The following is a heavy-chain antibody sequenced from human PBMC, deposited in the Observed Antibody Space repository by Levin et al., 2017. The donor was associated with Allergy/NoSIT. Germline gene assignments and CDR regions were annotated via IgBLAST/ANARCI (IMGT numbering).Heavy chain of an antibody. CDR2: IFYSGST. CDR3: ARLMVRGVIITYWFDP. J-gene: IGHJ5*02. Sequence: LRLSCSVSGASLSSGDYYWSWIRQSPGKGLEWIGYIFYSGSTYYNPSLKSRLTISVDTSKTQFSLKLRSVTAADTAVYYCARLMVRGVIITYWFDPWGQGTLVTVSS. CDR1: GASLSSGDYY. V-gene: IGHV4-30-4*01. D-gene: IGHD3-10*01.